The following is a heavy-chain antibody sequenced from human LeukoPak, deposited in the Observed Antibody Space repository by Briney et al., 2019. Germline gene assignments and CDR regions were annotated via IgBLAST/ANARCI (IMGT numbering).Heavy chain of an antibody. CDR1: GGSISSYY. V-gene: IGHV4-59*01. Sequence: SETLSLTCTVSGGSISSYYWGWIRHPPGKGREWIGYIYYSGSTNYNPSLKSRVTISVDTSKNQFSLKLSSVTAADTAVYYCARGDRGVTLVWYFDLWGRGTLVTVSS. J-gene: IGHJ2*01. CDR2: IYYSGST. D-gene: IGHD3-10*01. CDR3: ARGDRGVTLVWYFDL.